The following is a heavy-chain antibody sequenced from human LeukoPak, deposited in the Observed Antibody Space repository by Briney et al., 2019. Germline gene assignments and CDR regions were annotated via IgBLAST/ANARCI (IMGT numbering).Heavy chain of an antibody. CDR1: GGSISSSSYY. CDR3: ARRWVRGYYMDV. J-gene: IGHJ6*03. D-gene: IGHD3-10*01. Sequence: SETLSLTCTVSGGSISSSSYYWGWIRQPPGKGLEWIGSIYYSGSTYYNPSLKSRVTMSVDTSKNQFSLKLSSVTAADTAVYYCARRWVRGYYMDVWGKGTTVTISS. CDR2: IYYSGST. V-gene: IGHV4-39*07.